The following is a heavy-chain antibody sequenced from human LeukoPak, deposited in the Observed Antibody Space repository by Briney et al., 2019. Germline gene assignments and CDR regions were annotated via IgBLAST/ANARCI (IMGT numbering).Heavy chain of an antibody. D-gene: IGHD2-2*01. V-gene: IGHV3-30*02. CDR3: VKDRASTNSFDY. CDR1: GFTLSQYG. CDR2: IRYDASDK. Sequence: GGSLRLSCAASGFTLSQYGMHWVRQAPGKGLEWVAFIRYDASDKYYPDSVKGRFTIYRDNSKNTLDLQMNSLRHEDTAVYYCVKDRASTNSFDYWGQGTLVTVSS. J-gene: IGHJ4*02.